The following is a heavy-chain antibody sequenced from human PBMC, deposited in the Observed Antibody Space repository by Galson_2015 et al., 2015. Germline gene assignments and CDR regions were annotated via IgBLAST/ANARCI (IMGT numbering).Heavy chain of an antibody. CDR3: AREEGYCSGGSCPPDA. CDR1: GGTFSSYA. Sequence: LVKVSCQASGGTFSSYAISWVRQAPGQGLEWMGGIIPIFGTANYAQKFQGRVTITADESTSTAYMELSSLRSEDTAVYYCAREEGYCSGGSCPPDAWGKGTTVTVSS. D-gene: IGHD2-15*01. V-gene: IGHV1-69*13. J-gene: IGHJ6*04. CDR2: IIPIFGTA.